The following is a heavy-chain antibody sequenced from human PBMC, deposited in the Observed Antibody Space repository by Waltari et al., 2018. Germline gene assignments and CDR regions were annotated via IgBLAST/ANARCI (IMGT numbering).Heavy chain of an antibody. Sequence: EVQLVESGGGLVQPGGSLRLSCAASGFTFSDHSMEWVRQAPGKGLEWVARIRNKANFYSTEYVPSVKGRFTISRDDSKSSLYLQMNSLKSEDTAVYYCVRIRLGPTTRIFDSWGQGTLVTVSS. V-gene: IGHV3-72*01. CDR2: IRNKANFYST. CDR1: GFTFSDHS. J-gene: IGHJ4*02. D-gene: IGHD1-26*01. CDR3: VRIRLGPTTRIFDS.